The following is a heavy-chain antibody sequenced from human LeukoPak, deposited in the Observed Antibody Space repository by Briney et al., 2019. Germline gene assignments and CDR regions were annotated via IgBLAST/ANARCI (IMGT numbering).Heavy chain of an antibody. Sequence: PGGSLRLSCAASGFTFSSYAMSWVRQAPGKGLEWVSSISSSSSYIYYADSVKGRFTISRDNAKNSLYLQMNSLRAEDTAVYYCARDRGRWSAGCDYWGQGTLVTVSS. CDR2: ISSSSSYI. J-gene: IGHJ4*02. V-gene: IGHV3-21*01. CDR1: GFTFSSYA. CDR3: ARDRGRWSAGCDY. D-gene: IGHD3-3*01.